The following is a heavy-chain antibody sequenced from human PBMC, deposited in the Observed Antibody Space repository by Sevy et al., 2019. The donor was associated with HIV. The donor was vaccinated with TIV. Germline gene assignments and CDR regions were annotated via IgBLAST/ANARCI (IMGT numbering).Heavy chain of an antibody. Sequence: GGSLRLSCAASGFTFSSHWMNWVRQAPGKGLEWVANIKEDGSDKYYVDSVKGRFTISRDNAQNSLYLEMNSLRAEDTVVYYCARWDVWGKGTTVTVSS. V-gene: IGHV3-7*01. CDR2: IKEDGSDK. J-gene: IGHJ6*04. CDR1: GFTFSSHW. CDR3: ARWDV.